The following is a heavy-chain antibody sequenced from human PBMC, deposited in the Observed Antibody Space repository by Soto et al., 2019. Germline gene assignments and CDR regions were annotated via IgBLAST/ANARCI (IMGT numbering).Heavy chain of an antibody. CDR2: ISAYNGNT. CDR1: GYTFTSYG. V-gene: IGHV1-18*04. Sequence: AASVKVSCKASGYTFTSYGISWVRQAPGQGLEWMGWISAYNGNTNYAQKLQGRVTMTTDTSTSTAYMELRSLRSDDTAVYYCAVTGTTGSYYYYGMDVWGQGTTVTVSS. D-gene: IGHD1-7*01. CDR3: AVTGTTGSYYYYGMDV. J-gene: IGHJ6*02.